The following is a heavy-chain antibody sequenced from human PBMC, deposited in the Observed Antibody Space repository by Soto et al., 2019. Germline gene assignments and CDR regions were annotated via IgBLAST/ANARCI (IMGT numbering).Heavy chain of an antibody. J-gene: IGHJ4*02. Sequence: QVQLQESGPGLVKPSGTLSVTCGVSGGSIRSNKWWSWVRQPPGKGLEWIGEIYHSGSTNYNPSLKGPGTTSVDKSKNQFSLKLNSVTAADTAVYYCARWGDWMQQVLWGQGTLVTVSS. D-gene: IGHD5-18*01. CDR3: ARWGDWMQQVL. CDR2: IYHSGST. CDR1: GGSIRSNKW. V-gene: IGHV4-4*02.